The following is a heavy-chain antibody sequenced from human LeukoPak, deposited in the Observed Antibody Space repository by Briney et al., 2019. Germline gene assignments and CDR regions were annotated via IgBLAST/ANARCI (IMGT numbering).Heavy chain of an antibody. CDR3: ARGLYYYDSNGRTPYDY. CDR2: MNPNSGIT. CDR1: GYTFISYD. D-gene: IGHD3-22*01. Sequence: AAVKVSCKASGYTFISYDINWVRQATGQGLEWMGWMNPNSGITGYSQNFQGRVSMTRNTSISTAYMELSSLKSEDTAVYYCARGLYYYDSNGRTPYDYWGQGTLVTVSS. V-gene: IGHV1-8*01. J-gene: IGHJ4*02.